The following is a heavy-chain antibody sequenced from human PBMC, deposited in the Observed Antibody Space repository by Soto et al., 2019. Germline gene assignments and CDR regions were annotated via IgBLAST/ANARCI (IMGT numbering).Heavy chain of an antibody. V-gene: IGHV4-30-4*01. Sequence: SETLSLTCTVSGGSISSGDYYWSWIRQPPGKGLEWIGYIYYSGSTYYNPSLKSRVTISVDTSKNQFSLKLSSVTAADTAVYYCARQRHYHDSSGYYWGSTAPDYWGQGTLVTVSS. CDR2: IYYSGST. D-gene: IGHD3-22*01. CDR3: ARQRHYHDSSGYYWGSTAPDY. CDR1: GGSISSGDYY. J-gene: IGHJ4*02.